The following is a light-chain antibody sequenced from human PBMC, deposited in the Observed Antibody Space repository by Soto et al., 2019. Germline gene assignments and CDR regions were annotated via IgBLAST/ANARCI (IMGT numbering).Light chain of an antibody. CDR2: GAS. J-gene: IGKJ1*01. CDR1: QSVSNN. V-gene: IGKV3-15*01. Sequence: IVLTQSPCTLCLCPGEIAALSFVASQSVSNNYLAWYQQKPGQAPRLLIYGASTRATGIPARFSGGGSGTEFTLTISSLQSEDFAVYYCQQYNNWPPWTFGQGTKVDIK. CDR3: QQYNNWPPWT.